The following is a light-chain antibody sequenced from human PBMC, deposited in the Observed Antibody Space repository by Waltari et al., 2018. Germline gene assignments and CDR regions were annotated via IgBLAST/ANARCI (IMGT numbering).Light chain of an antibody. V-gene: IGLV3-21*02. Sequence: SYVVTQPPSVSVAPGQTARVSWGGGDIGSKRVHWYQQRPGQAPILVIYDDRDRPSGTPDRFSGSNSGNTATLTISRVEVGDEADFYCQVWDDSSDHVVFGGGTKLTVL. CDR2: DDR. CDR3: QVWDDSSDHVV. J-gene: IGLJ2*01. CDR1: DIGSKR.